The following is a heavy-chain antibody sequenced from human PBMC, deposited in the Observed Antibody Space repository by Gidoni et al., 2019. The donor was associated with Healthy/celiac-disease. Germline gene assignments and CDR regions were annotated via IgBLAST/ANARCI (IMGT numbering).Heavy chain of an antibody. CDR1: GFTFGYYA. D-gene: IGHD1-26*01. J-gene: IGHJ4*02. Sequence: EVQLVESGVGLVQPGRSLRLSCTASGFTFGYYAMSWVRQAPGKGLEWVGFIRSKAYGGTTEYAASVKGRFTISRDDSKSIAYLQMNSLKTEDTAVYYCTRASGSYYTDFDYWGQGTLVTVSS. CDR2: IRSKAYGGTT. V-gene: IGHV3-49*04. CDR3: TRASGSYYTDFDY.